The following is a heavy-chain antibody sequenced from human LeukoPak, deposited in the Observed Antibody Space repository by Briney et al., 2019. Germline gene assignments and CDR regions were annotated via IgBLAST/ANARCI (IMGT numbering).Heavy chain of an antibody. D-gene: IGHD6-25*01. CDR1: GLTFSGYS. Sequence: GGSLRLSCAASGLTFSGYSMNWVRQAPGKGLEWVSYISPSSSAIHYADSVKGRFTISRDNAKNSLYLQMNSLRDDDTAVYHCTRAAYASGPDYWGQGTLVTVSS. V-gene: IGHV3-48*02. CDR2: ISPSSSAI. J-gene: IGHJ4*02. CDR3: TRAAYASGPDY.